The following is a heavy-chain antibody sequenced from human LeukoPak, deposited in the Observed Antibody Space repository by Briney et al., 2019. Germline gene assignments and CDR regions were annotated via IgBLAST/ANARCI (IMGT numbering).Heavy chain of an antibody. CDR2: IYSGGST. J-gene: IGHJ3*02. D-gene: IGHD5-24*01. V-gene: IGHV3-66*01. Sequence: GGSLRLSCAASGFTVSSNYMSWVRQAPGKGLEWVSVIYSGGSTYYADSVKGRFTISRDNSKNTLYLQMNSLRAEDTAVYYCARAWEMATIVSDAFDIWGQGTMVTVSS. CDR3: ARAWEMATIVSDAFDI. CDR1: GFTVSSNY.